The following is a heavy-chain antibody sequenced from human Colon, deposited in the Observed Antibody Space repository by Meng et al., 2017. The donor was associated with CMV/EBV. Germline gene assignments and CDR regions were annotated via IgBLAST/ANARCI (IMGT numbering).Heavy chain of an antibody. CDR1: VYRFVSYA. Sequence: SVYRFVSYAIHCVPPAPGQGLAWLGWITPNPGNPTYAQGFTGRFVFSSDTSVSTASLQINSLKAEDTGVYYCAREYYGSASYYNFDYWGQGTLVTVSS. D-gene: IGHD3-10*01. CDR3: AREYYGSASYYNFDY. V-gene: IGHV7-4-1*02. J-gene: IGHJ4*02. CDR2: ITPNPGNP.